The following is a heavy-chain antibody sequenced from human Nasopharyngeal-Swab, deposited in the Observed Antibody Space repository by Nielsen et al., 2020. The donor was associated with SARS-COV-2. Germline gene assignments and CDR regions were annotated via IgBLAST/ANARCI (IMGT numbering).Heavy chain of an antibody. CDR1: GFTFSSYG. D-gene: IGHD2-2*01. Sequence: GESLKISCAASGFTFSSYGMHWVRRAPGKGLEWVAVIWYDGSNKYYADSVKGRFTISRDNSKNTLYLQMNSLRAEDTAVYYCARGRMGGLGYCSSTSCPRYYYYYMDVWGKGTTVTVSS. V-gene: IGHV3-33*01. CDR3: ARGRMGGLGYCSSTSCPRYYYYYMDV. J-gene: IGHJ6*03. CDR2: IWYDGSNK.